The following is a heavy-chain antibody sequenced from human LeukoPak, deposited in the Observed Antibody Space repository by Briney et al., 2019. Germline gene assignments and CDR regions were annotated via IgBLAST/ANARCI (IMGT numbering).Heavy chain of an antibody. V-gene: IGHV3-7*01. CDR2: IKQDGSEK. CDR3: ARDEGFIAAGLDY. Sequence: GGSLRLSCAASGFTFSSYWMSWVRQAPGKGLEWVANIKQDGSEKYYVDSVKGRFTISRDNAKNSLYLQMNSLRAEDTAVYYCARDEGFIAAGLDYWGQGTLVTVSS. J-gene: IGHJ4*02. D-gene: IGHD6-13*01. CDR1: GFTFSSYW.